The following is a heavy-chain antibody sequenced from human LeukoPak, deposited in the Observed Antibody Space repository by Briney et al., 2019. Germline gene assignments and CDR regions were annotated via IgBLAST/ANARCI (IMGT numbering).Heavy chain of an antibody. CDR3: ASPLI. CDR1: GFTFNIYW. D-gene: IGHD2-8*01. V-gene: IGHV3-7*05. J-gene: IGHJ4*02. Sequence: AGGSQRLSCAASGFTFNIYWMAWVRQAPGKGLEWVTNIKQDGSEKYYVDSVKSRFTISRDNAKNSLYLQMNSLRAEDTAVYYCASPLIWGQGTLVTVSS. CDR2: IKQDGSEK.